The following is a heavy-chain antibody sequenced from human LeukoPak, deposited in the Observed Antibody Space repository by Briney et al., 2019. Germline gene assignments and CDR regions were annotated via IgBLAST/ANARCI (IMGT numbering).Heavy chain of an antibody. CDR2: IIPIFGTA. CDR1: GGTFSSYA. J-gene: IGHJ4*02. CDR3: ARGRTGSSGWYGY. D-gene: IGHD6-19*01. V-gene: IGHV1-69*05. Sequence: SVKVSCKASGGTFSSYAISWVRQAPGQGLEWMGRIIPIFGTANYAQKFQGRVTITKDESTSTAYMELSSMRSEDTAVYYCARGRTGSSGWYGYWGQGTLVTVSS.